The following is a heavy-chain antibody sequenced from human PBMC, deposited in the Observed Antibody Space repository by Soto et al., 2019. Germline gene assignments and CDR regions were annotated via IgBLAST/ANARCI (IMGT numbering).Heavy chain of an antibody. CDR2: ISAYNGNT. Sequence: QVQLVQSGAEVKKPGASVKVSCKASGYTFTSYGISWVRQAPGQGLEWMGWISAYNGNTNYAQKLQGRVTMTTDTSTSTAYMELRSLRSDDTAVYYCARDPICDYVWGSYRTNWFDPWGQGTLVTVSS. CDR3: ARDPICDYVWGSYRTNWFDP. CDR1: GYTFTSYG. V-gene: IGHV1-18*01. J-gene: IGHJ5*02. D-gene: IGHD3-16*02.